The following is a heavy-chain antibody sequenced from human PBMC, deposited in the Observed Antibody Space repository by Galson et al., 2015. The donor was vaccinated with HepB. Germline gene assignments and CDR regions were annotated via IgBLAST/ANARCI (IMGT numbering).Heavy chain of an antibody. D-gene: IGHD3-3*01. CDR2: ISGSGGST. V-gene: IGHV3-23*01. Sequence: SLRLSCAASGFTFSSYAMSWVRQAPGKGLEWVSAISGSGGSTYYADSVKGRFTISRDNSKNTLYLQMNSLRAEDTAVYYCVTYESGLYYDFWSGYYDYWGQGTLVTVSS. CDR1: GFTFSSYA. J-gene: IGHJ4*02. CDR3: VTYESGLYYDFWSGYYDY.